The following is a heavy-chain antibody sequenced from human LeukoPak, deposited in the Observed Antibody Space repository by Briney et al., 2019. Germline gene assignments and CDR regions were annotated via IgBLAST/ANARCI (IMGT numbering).Heavy chain of an antibody. CDR2: IGWNSGSI. D-gene: IGHD6-19*01. CDR1: GFIVSSNY. J-gene: IGHJ4*02. V-gene: IGHV3-9*01. CDR3: AKGEKKWLARQPNY. Sequence: PGGSLRLSCAASGFIVSSNYMSWVRQAPGKGLEWVSGIGWNSGSIGYADSVKGRFTISRDNANNSLFLQMNSLRAEDTALYYCAKGEKKWLARQPNYWGQGTLVTVSS.